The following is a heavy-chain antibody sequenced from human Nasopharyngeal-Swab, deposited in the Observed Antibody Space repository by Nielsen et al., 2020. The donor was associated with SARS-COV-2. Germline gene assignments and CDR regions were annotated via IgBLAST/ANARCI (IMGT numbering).Heavy chain of an antibody. CDR2: ILTNGST. D-gene: IGHD6-13*01. J-gene: IGHJ3*02. CDR1: GGSTSSGSYY. CDR3: AKKDKLQHLDAFDI. V-gene: IGHV4-61*02. Sequence: SETLSLTCPVSGGSTSSGSYYWSWIRQPAGKGLEWIGRILTNGSTNYNPSLKSRITISVDTSKNQFSLRLSSVTAADTAVYYCAKKDKLQHLDAFDIWGQGTVVTVSS.